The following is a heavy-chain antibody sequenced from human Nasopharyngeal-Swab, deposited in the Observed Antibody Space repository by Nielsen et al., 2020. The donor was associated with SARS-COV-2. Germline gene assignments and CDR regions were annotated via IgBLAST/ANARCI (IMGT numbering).Heavy chain of an antibody. V-gene: IGHV4-61*01. CDR3: ARDNTVVTSEGVDI. D-gene: IGHD4-23*01. CDR2: IYYRGST. J-gene: IGHJ2*01. Sequence: SETLSLTCTVSGGSVSSGSYYWSWIRQPPGKGLEWIGYIYYRGSTNYNPSLKSRVTISVDTSKNQFSLKLSSVTAADTAVYYCARDNTVVTSEGVDIWGRGTLVTVSS. CDR1: GGSVSSGSYY.